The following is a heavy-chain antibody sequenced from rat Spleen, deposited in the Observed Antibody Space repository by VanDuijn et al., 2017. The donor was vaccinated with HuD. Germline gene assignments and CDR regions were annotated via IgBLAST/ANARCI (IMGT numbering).Heavy chain of an antibody. D-gene: IGHD1-9*01. CDR3: ARRHYGYTDYFDY. CDR1: GFTFSNYG. CDR2: ISYGDSFGHSST. V-gene: IGHV5-29*01. Sequence: EVQLVESGGGLVQPGRSLKLSCAASGFTFSNYGMAWVRQAPTKGLEWVATISYGDSFGHSSTYFRDSVKGRFTISRDDAKSTLYLQMDSLRSEDTATYYCARRHYGYTDYFDYWGQGVMVTVSS. J-gene: IGHJ2*01.